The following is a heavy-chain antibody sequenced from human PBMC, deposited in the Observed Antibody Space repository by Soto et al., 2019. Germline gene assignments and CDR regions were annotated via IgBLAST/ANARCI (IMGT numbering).Heavy chain of an antibody. CDR2: IYPGDSDT. Sequence: RGESLKISGKGSGYSFTSYWIGWVRQMPGKGLEWMGIIYPGDSDTRYSPSFQGQVTISADKSISTAYLQMNSLRAEDTAAYYCAKTPRAHGSTNYQVHFFYYGMDVWGQGTTVTVSS. CDR3: AKTPRAHGSTNYQVHFFYYGMDV. J-gene: IGHJ6*02. V-gene: IGHV5-51*01. CDR1: GYSFTSYW. D-gene: IGHD3-10*01.